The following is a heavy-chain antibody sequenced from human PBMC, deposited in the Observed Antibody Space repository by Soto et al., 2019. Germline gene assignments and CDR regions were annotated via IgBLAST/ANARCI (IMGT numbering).Heavy chain of an antibody. D-gene: IGHD5-18*01. V-gene: IGHV4-31*03. CDR1: GGSISSGGYY. J-gene: IGHJ4*02. CDR2: IYYSGST. Sequence: SETLSLTCTVSGGSISSGGYYWSWIRQHPGKGLEWIGYIYYSGSTYYNPSLKSRVTISVDTSRNQFSLKLSSVTAADTAVYYCARQDTAILDYWGQGTLVTVSS. CDR3: ARQDTAILDY.